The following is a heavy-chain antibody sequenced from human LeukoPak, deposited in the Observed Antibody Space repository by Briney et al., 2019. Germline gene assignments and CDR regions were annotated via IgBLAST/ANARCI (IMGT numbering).Heavy chain of an antibody. CDR2: INPSGGSA. D-gene: IGHD4-17*01. Sequence: ASVKVSCKASGYSFTRYYMHWVRQAPGQGLEWLGTINPSGGSANFAQKFQGRVTMSRDMSTSTVYMELSSLRFEDTAVYYCASDRLTCYPTPYFDYWGQGTLVPVSS. CDR1: GYSFTRYY. V-gene: IGHV1-46*01. J-gene: IGHJ4*02. CDR3: ASDRLTCYPTPYFDY.